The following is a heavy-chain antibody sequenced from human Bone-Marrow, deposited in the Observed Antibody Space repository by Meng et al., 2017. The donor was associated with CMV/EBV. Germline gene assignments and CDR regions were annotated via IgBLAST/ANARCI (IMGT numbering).Heavy chain of an antibody. CDR3: ARAPQGRIVVVPAATDGMDV. J-gene: IGHJ6*02. V-gene: IGHV3-48*03. CDR1: GFTFSSYE. CDR2: ISSSGSTI. D-gene: IGHD2-2*01. Sequence: GESLKISCAASGFTFSSYEMNWVRQAPGKGLEWVSYISSSGSTIYYADSVKGRFTISRDNAKNSLYLQMNSLRAEDTALYYCARAPQGRIVVVPAATDGMDVCGQGTTVTVSS.